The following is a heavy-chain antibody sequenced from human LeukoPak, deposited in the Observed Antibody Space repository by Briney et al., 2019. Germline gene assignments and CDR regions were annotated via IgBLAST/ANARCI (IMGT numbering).Heavy chain of an antibody. Sequence: GGSQRLSCAASGLTFSNAWMSWVRQAPGKGLEWVGRIKNKTDGGTTYYATPVKGRFTISRDDSKNTLYLQMNSLKTEDTAMYYCSSGWLIRGQGTLVTVSS. CDR2: IKNKTDGGTT. J-gene: IGHJ4*02. CDR3: SSGWLI. CDR1: GLTFSNAW. D-gene: IGHD6-19*01. V-gene: IGHV3-15*01.